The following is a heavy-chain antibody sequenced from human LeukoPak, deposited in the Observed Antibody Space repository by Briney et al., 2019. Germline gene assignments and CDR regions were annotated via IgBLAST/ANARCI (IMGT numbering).Heavy chain of an antibody. CDR1: GGSISSYY. V-gene: IGHV4-59*01. D-gene: IGHD5-24*01. Sequence: PSETLSLTCTVSGGSISSYYWSWIRQPPGKGLEWIGYIYYSGSTNYNPSFKSRVTISVDTSKSQFSLKLSSVTAADTAVYYCARDADGWFDPWGQGTLVTVSS. J-gene: IGHJ5*02. CDR2: IYYSGST. CDR3: ARDADGWFDP.